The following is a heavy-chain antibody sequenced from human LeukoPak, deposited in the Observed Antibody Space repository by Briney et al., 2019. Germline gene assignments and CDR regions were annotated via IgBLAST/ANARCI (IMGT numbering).Heavy chain of an antibody. V-gene: IGHV3-74*01. CDR3: ARSGWPYYFDY. CDR2: IHSDGSST. J-gene: IGHJ4*02. D-gene: IGHD3-22*01. CDR1: GFTFSSYW. Sequence: RGSLRLSCAASGFTFSSYWMHWVRQAPGKGLVWVSRIHSDGSSTSYADSVRGRFTISRDDAKSTLYLQMNSLRAEDTAVYYCARSGWPYYFDYWGQGTLVTVSS.